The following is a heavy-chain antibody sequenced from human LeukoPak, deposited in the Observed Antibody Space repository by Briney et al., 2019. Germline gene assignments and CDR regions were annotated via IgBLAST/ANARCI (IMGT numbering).Heavy chain of an antibody. CDR2: IRYDGSNK. J-gene: IGHJ4*02. Sequence: GGSLRLSCAASGFTFSSYGMHWVRQAPGKGLEWVAFIRYDGSNKYYADSVKGRFTISRDNSKNTLYLQMNSLRAEDTAVYYCAKDSGMVRGVRGYFAYWGQGTLDTVSS. V-gene: IGHV3-30*02. CDR3: AKDSGMVRGVRGYFAY. D-gene: IGHD3-10*01. CDR1: GFTFSSYG.